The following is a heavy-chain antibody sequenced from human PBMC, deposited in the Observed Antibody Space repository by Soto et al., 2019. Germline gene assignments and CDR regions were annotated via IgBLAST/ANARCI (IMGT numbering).Heavy chain of an antibody. J-gene: IGHJ4*02. CDR2: IHPSGGGT. Sequence: GASLKVSCTPSGYTFNTYYLHWVRQAPGQALEWMGVIHPSGGGTTYAQKFLGRVTVTRDTSTSTVFMELSSLRSDDTAVYYCARGGHIAVVTARFDYWGQGALVTVSS. D-gene: IGHD2-21*02. CDR3: ARGGHIAVVTARFDY. V-gene: IGHV1-46*02. CDR1: GYTFNTYY.